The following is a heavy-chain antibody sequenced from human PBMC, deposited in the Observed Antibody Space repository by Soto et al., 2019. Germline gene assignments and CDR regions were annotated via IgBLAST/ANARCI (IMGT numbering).Heavy chain of an antibody. J-gene: IGHJ6*02. V-gene: IGHV3-21*01. Sequence: GGSLRLSCAASGFTFSSYSMNWVRQAPGKGLEWVSSISSSSSYIYYADSVKGRFTISRDNAKNSLYLQMNSLRAEDTAVYYCARVQPPYYDFWSGIYYYYGMDVCGPGTKVTVSS. CDR2: ISSSSSYI. D-gene: IGHD3-3*01. CDR1: GFTFSSYS. CDR3: ARVQPPYYDFWSGIYYYYGMDV.